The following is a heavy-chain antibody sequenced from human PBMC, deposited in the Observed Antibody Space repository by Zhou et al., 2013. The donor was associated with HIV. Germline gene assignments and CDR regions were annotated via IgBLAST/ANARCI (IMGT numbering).Heavy chain of an antibody. V-gene: IGHV1-69*04. CDR2: IIPILGIA. J-gene: IGHJ5*02. CDR1: GGTFSSYA. Sequence: QVQLVQSGAEVKKPGSSVKVSCKASGGTFSSYAISWVRQAPGQGLEWMGRIIPILGIANYAQKFQGRVTITADKSTSTAYMELSSLRSEDTAVYYCARGAVYGDYNWFDPWGQGTLVTVSS. CDR3: ARGAVYGDYNWFDP. D-gene: IGHD4-17*01.